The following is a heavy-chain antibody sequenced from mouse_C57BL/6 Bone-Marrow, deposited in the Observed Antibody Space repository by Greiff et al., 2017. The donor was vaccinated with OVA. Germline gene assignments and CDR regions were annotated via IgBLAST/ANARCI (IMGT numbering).Heavy chain of an antibody. Sequence: QVQLKQPGAELVKPGASVKLSCKASGYTFTSYWMHWVKQRPGQGLEWIGMIHPNSGSTNYNEKFKSKATLTVDKSSSTAYMQLSSLTSEDSAVYYCARRNYYGSSPAWFAYWGQGTLVTVSA. V-gene: IGHV1-64*01. CDR2: IHPNSGST. CDR3: ARRNYYGSSPAWFAY. D-gene: IGHD1-1*01. CDR1: GYTFTSYW. J-gene: IGHJ3*01.